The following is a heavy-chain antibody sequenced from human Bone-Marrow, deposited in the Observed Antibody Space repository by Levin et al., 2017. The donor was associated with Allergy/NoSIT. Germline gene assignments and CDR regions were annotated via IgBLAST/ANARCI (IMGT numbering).Heavy chain of an antibody. V-gene: IGHV1-2*02. Sequence: PGASVKVSCKASGYSFTDYHIHWVRQAPGRGLEWMGWINPNDDDTHFAGEFHDRVTLTRDTSISTVYMELSRLTPGDTAVYYCAKDVVPLYRSDWYLGDALDVWGQGTMVTVSS. D-gene: IGHD6-19*01. CDR3: AKDVVPLYRSDWYLGDALDV. J-gene: IGHJ3*01. CDR1: GYSFTDYH. CDR2: INPNDDDT.